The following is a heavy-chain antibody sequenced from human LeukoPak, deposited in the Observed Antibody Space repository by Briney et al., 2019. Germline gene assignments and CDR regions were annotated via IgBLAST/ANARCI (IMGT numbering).Heavy chain of an antibody. CDR2: IPYDGSNK. Sequence: GGSLRLSCAASGFTFSSYGMHWVRQAPGKGLEWVAFIPYDGSNKYYADSVKGRFTISRDISKSTLYLQMNSLRAEDTAVYYCAKGRPGDVWGKGTTVTISS. V-gene: IGHV3-30*02. J-gene: IGHJ6*04. CDR3: AKGRPGDV. D-gene: IGHD6-6*01. CDR1: GFTFSSYG.